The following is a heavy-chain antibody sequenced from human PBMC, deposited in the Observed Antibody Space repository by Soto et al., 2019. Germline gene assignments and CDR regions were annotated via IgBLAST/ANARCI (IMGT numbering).Heavy chain of an antibody. CDR3: AREGTRQWFDP. V-gene: IGHV3-30-3*01. Sequence: QVQLVESGGGVVQPGRSLRLSCAASGFTFSSYAMHWVRQAPGKGLEWVAVISYDGSNKYHADSVKGRFTISRDNSKNTLYLQMNSLRAEDTAVYYCAREGTRQWFDPWGQGTLVTVSS. J-gene: IGHJ5*02. CDR2: ISYDGSNK. CDR1: GFTFSSYA. D-gene: IGHD3-10*01.